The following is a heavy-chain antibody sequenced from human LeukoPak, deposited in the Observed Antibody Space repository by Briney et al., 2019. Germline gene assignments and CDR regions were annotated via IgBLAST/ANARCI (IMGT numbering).Heavy chain of an antibody. CDR1: GFTFSSYW. D-gene: IGHD1-26*01. J-gene: IGHJ4*02. V-gene: IGHV3-74*01. Sequence: GGSLRLSCAASGFTFSSYWMHWVRHAPGKGLVWVSRINSDGSSTSYADSVKGRFTISRDNAKNTLYLQMNSLRAEDTAVYYCARAGPYRGVDYWGQGTLVTVSS. CDR2: INSDGSST. CDR3: ARAGPYRGVDY.